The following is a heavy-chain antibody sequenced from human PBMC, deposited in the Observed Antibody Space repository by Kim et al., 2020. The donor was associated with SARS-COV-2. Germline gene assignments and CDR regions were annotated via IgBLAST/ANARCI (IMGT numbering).Heavy chain of an antibody. V-gene: IGHV4-61*01. Sequence: SETLSLTCTVSGGSVSSGSYYWSWIRQPPGKGLEWIGYIYYSGSTNYNPSLKSRVTISVDTSKNQFSLKLSSVTAADTAVYYCARGVQTTVTTFHFDYWGQGTLVTVSS. CDR1: GGSVSSGSYY. CDR2: IYYSGST. CDR3: ARGVQTTVTTFHFDY. J-gene: IGHJ4*02. D-gene: IGHD4-17*01.